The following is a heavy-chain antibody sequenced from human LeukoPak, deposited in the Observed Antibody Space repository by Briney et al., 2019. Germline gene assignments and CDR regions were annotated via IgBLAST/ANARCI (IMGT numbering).Heavy chain of an antibody. Sequence: PGGSLRLSCAASGFTFSSYSMNWVRQAPGKGLEWVSHIGGSGSFIYYADSVKGRFTISRDNAKNSVYLQMNSLRAEDTAVYFCARLLATWDYYYMDVWGKGTMVTVSS. CDR1: GFTFSSYS. CDR3: ARLLATWDYYYMDV. J-gene: IGHJ6*03. V-gene: IGHV3-48*01. CDR2: IGGSGSFI. D-gene: IGHD1-26*01.